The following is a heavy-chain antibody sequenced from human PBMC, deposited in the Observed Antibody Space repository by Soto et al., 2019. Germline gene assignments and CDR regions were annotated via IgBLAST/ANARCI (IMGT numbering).Heavy chain of an antibody. J-gene: IGHJ1*01. CDR2: IYSGGST. CDR3: ARYAPDRSFQH. D-gene: IGHD2-2*01. Sequence: EVQLVESGGGLVQPGGSLRLSCAASGFTVSSNYMSWVRQAPGKGLEWVSVIYSGGSTYYADSVKGRFTISRDNSKNTLYLQMNSLSAEDTAVYYCARYAPDRSFQHWGQGTLVTVSS. CDR1: GFTVSSNY. V-gene: IGHV3-66*01.